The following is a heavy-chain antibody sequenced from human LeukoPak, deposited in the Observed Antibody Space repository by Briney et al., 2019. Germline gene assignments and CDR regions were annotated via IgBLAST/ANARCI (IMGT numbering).Heavy chain of an antibody. V-gene: IGHV3-73*01. J-gene: IGHJ4*02. Sequence: DPGGSLRLSCAASGFTFSGSAMHWVRQASGKGLEWVGRIRSKANSYATAYAASVKGRITISRDDSKNTAYLQMNSLKTEDTAVYYCTRHGNCSGGSCYRDYWGQGTLVTVSS. CDR2: IRSKANSYAT. CDR3: TRHGNCSGGSCYRDY. CDR1: GFTFSGSA. D-gene: IGHD2-15*01.